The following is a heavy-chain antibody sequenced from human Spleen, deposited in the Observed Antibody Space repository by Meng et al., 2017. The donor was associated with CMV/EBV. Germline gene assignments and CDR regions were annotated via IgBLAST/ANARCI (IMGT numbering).Heavy chain of an antibody. CDR2: ISIHNAKT. V-gene: IGHV1-18*01. Sequence: YSFSNYGSSWVRQAPGQGLEWMGWISIHNAKTTYAQKVQGRVTMTTDTSTSTAHMELRSLRPDDTAVYYCARVRDILTVQGVRYLDYWGQGTLVTVS. CDR3: ARVRDILTVQGVRYLDY. CDR1: YSFSNYG. J-gene: IGHJ4*02. D-gene: IGHD3-9*01.